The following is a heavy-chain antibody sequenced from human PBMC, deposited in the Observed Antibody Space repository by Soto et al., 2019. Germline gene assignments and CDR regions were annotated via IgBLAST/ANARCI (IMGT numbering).Heavy chain of an antibody. Sequence: ATVKVSCKVPEGTFSSYAISWVRQVSGQGLAWMGGIIPIFGTANYAQKFQGRVTITADESTSTAYMELSSLRSEGTAVYYCARDYDFCSGYDPRHYSYSGMDVWGQGDTLTSSS. D-gene: IGHD3-3*01. CDR3: ARDYDFCSGYDPRHYSYSGMDV. CDR2: IIPIFGTA. J-gene: IGHJ6*02. CDR1: EGTFSSYA. V-gene: IGHV1-69*13.